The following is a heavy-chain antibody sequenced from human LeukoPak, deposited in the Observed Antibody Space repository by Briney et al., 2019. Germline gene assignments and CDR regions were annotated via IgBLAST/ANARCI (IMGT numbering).Heavy chain of an antibody. D-gene: IGHD6-13*01. Sequence: GGSLRLSCAASGLTLSSYWMHWVCQAPGKGLVWVSRINSDGRSTSYADSVKGRFTISRDNAENTLYLQMNSLRAEDTAVYYCARDGSSSSDFDYWGQGTLVTVSS. J-gene: IGHJ4*02. CDR1: GLTLSSYW. CDR3: ARDGSSSSDFDY. V-gene: IGHV3-74*01. CDR2: INSDGRST.